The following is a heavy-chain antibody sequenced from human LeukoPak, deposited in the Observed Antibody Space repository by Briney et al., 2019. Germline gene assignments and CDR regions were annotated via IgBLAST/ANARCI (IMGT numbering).Heavy chain of an antibody. D-gene: IGHD4-17*01. CDR1: GGSFSGYY. CDR2: INHSGST. V-gene: IGHV4-34*01. CDR3: ARAGSTVTLTPFDD. J-gene: IGHJ4*02. Sequence: KPSETLSLTCAVYGGSFSGYYWSWIRQPPGKGLEWIGEINHSGSTNYNPSLKSRVTISVDTSKNPFSLKLSSVTAAATAVYYCARAGSTVTLTPFDDWGQGTPVTVSS.